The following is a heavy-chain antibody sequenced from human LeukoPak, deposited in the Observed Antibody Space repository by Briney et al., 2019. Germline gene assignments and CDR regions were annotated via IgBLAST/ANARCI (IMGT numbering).Heavy chain of an antibody. CDR1: GFSLSTSGMC. CDR3: ARMMGMVRGGTGYNWFDP. V-gene: IGHV2-70*11. D-gene: IGHD3-10*01. Sequence: SGPTLVNPXQTLTLTCTFSGFSLSTSGMCVSWIRQPPGKALEWLARIDWDDDKYYSTSLKTRLTISKDTSKNQVVLTMTNMDPVDTATYYCARMMGMVRGGTGYNWFDPWGQGTLVTVSS. J-gene: IGHJ5*02. CDR2: IDWDDDK.